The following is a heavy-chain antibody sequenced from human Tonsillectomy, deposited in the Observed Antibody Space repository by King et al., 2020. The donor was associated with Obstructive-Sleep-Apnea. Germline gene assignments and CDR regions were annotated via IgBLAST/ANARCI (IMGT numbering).Heavy chain of an antibody. CDR2: SSWVSYSM. CDR1: VFTFDDYV. V-gene: IGHV3-9*01. J-gene: IGHJ6*02. Sequence: VQLVESGGGFVQPGRSLRLSCAASVFTFDDYVMHWVRQAPGKGLDGVSGSSWVSYSMDYADSVKGRFTISRDKAKNSLYLQMNSLRAEDTASYYCARDNHGLDVWGQGTTVTVSS. CDR3: ARDNHGLDV.